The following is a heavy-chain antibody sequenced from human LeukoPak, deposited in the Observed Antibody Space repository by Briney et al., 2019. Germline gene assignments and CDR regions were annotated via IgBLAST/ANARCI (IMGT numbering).Heavy chain of an antibody. J-gene: IGHJ5*02. D-gene: IGHD6-19*01. V-gene: IGHV4-39*01. CDR3: ARVIAVAGLGWFDP. Sequence: SETLSLTWTVSGGSISSSSNYWGWIRQPAGKGQEWIGSIYYSGSTYYNPSLKSRVTISVDTSKNQFSLKLSSVTAADTAVYYCARVIAVAGLGWFDPWGQGTLVTVSS. CDR1: GGSISSSSNY. CDR2: IYYSGST.